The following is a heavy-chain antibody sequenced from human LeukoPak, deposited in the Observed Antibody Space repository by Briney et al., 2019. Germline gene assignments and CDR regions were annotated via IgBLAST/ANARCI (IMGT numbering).Heavy chain of an antibody. CDR1: GFTFSSYA. Sequence: GGSLRLSCAASGFTFSSYAMHWVRQAPGKGLEWVAVISYDGSNEYYADSVKGRFTISRDNAKNSLYLQMNSLRAEDAAVYYCARDIGPLYSSSWYVVDAFDIWGQGTMVTVSS. D-gene: IGHD6-13*01. CDR3: ARDIGPLYSSSWYVVDAFDI. J-gene: IGHJ3*02. V-gene: IGHV3-30-3*01. CDR2: ISYDGSNE.